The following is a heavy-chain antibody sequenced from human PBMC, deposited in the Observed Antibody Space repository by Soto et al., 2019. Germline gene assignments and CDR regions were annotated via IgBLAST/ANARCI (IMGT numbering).Heavy chain of an antibody. D-gene: IGHD6-13*01. V-gene: IGHV4-31*03. CDR3: VRGKDTDDSSFWFY. CDR2: IQGGGST. J-gene: IGHJ4*01. CDR1: DGSLSSGGYY. Sequence: SETLSLTCSVSDGSLSSGGYYWSWIRQPPGKGLEWIGFIQGGGSTLYSPSLKSRLTISIETSERQFSLKLSSVTAADTAVYYCVRGKDTDDSSFWFYWGQGTPVTVSS.